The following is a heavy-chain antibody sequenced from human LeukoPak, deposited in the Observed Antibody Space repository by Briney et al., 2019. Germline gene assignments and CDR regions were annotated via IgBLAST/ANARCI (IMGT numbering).Heavy chain of an antibody. D-gene: IGHD1-26*01. CDR3: ARKMWVYYYYYGMDV. V-gene: IGHV4-34*01. CDR1: GGSFSGYY. J-gene: IGHJ6*02. CDR2: INHSGST. Sequence: PSETLSLTCAVYGGSFSGYYWSWIRQPPVKGLEWIGEINHSGSTNYNPSLKSRVTISVDTSKNQFSLKLSSVTAADTAVYYCARKMWVYYYYYGMDVWGQGTTVTVSS.